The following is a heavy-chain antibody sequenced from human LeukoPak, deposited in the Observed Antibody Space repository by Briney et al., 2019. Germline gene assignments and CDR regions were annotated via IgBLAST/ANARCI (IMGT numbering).Heavy chain of an antibody. J-gene: IGHJ6*02. V-gene: IGHV1-8*01. Sequence: GASVKVSCKASGYTFTSYHIDWVRQAPGQGPEWMGWVNAKSGHTGYAQKFEGRVTMTRDTSTNTAYMELSGLRSEDTAVYYCARGMFDNSGTYYYFYYALDVWGQGTTVTVSS. CDR2: VNAKSGHT. CDR3: ARGMFDNSGTYYYFYYALDV. D-gene: IGHD3-22*01. CDR1: GYTFTSYH.